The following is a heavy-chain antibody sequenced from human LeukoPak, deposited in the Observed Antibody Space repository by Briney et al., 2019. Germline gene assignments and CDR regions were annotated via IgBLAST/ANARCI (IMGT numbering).Heavy chain of an antibody. J-gene: IGHJ4*02. D-gene: IGHD3-3*01. CDR1: GASIRSSYYY. Sequence: SETLSLTCTVSGASIRSSYYYWGWIRQPPGRGLEWIGTMYYSGSTYYNPSLKSRVTISVDTSQNQFSLKLSSVTAADTAVYYCARRPSGNHYFGYWGQGTLVTVSS. CDR2: MYYSGST. CDR3: ARRPSGNHYFGY. V-gene: IGHV4-39*01.